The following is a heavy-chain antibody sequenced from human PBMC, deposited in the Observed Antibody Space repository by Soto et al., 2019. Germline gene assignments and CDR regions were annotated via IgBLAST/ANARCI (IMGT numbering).Heavy chain of an antibody. CDR3: ARRLYYYGSGSYYNLVDY. D-gene: IGHD3-10*01. J-gene: IGHJ4*02. CDR1: GGSISSSSYY. CDR2: IYYSGST. V-gene: IGHV4-39*01. Sequence: SETLSLTCTVSGGSISSSSYYWGWIRQPPGKGLEWIGSIYYSGSTYYNPSLKSRVTISVDTSKNQFSLKLSSVTAADTAVYYCARRLYYYGSGSYYNLVDYWGQGTLVTVSS.